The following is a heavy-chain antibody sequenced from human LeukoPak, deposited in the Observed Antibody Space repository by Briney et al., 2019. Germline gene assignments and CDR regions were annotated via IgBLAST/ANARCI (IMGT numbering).Heavy chain of an antibody. V-gene: IGHV4-59*01. Sequence: SETLSLTCTVSGASITSYYLSWIWQPPGKGLEWIGYIYYSGSTNYNPSLKSRVSISVDTSKNQFSLKLSSVTAADTAMYYCARASSATNRVDYWGQGTLVTVSS. CDR1: GASITSYY. D-gene: IGHD3-22*01. CDR2: IYYSGST. J-gene: IGHJ4*02. CDR3: ARASSATNRVDY.